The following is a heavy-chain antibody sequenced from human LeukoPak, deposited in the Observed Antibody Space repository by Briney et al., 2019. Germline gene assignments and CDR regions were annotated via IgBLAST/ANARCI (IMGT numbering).Heavy chain of an antibody. D-gene: IGHD2-2*01. CDR2: INPNSGGT. Sequence: ASVKVSCKASGYTFTGYYMHWVRRAPGQGLEWMGWINPNSGGTNYAQKFQGRVTMTRDTSISTAYMELSRLRSDDTAVYYCARARPAAISFYTYWGQGTLVTVSS. V-gene: IGHV1-2*02. CDR3: ARARPAAISFYTY. J-gene: IGHJ4*02. CDR1: GYTFTGYY.